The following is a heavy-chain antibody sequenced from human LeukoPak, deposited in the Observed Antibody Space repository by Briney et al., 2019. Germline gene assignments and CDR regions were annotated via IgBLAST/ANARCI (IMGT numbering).Heavy chain of an antibody. Sequence: GASVKVSCKVSGYTITELSMHWVRQAPGKGLEWMGGFDPEDGETIYAQKFQGRVTMTEDTSTDTAYMELSSLRSEDTAVYYCATGRDNWVYGGEWFDPWGEGALLTVSS. V-gene: IGHV1-24*01. CDR2: FDPEDGET. CDR3: ATGRDNWVYGGEWFDP. J-gene: IGHJ5*02. CDR1: GYTITELS. D-gene: IGHD1-20*01.